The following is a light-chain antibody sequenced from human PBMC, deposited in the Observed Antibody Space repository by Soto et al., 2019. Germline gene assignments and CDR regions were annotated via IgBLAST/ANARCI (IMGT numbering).Light chain of an antibody. CDR3: QQVNVYPST. J-gene: IGKJ4*01. Sequence: DIQMSQSPSTLSGSVGDRVTITCRASQTISSWLAWYQQKPGTAPKLLIYDASSLESGVPSRFSGSGSGTEFTLTISSLQPEDFATYYCQQVNVYPSTFGGGTKVDIK. V-gene: IGKV1-5*01. CDR2: DAS. CDR1: QTISSW.